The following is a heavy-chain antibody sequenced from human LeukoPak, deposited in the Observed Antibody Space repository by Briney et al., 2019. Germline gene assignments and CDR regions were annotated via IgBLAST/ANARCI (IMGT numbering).Heavy chain of an antibody. CDR2: IYTSGST. D-gene: IGHD1-26*01. CDR3: ARLLGSGSYYSDAFDI. CDR1: GGSISSGSYC. J-gene: IGHJ3*02. Sequence: SQTLSLTCTVSGGSISSGSYCWGWIRHPAGKGLGLIRRIYTSGSTNYNPFLKSRVTISVGTSKNQFSLKLSSVTAADTAVYYCARLLGSGSYYSDAFDIWGQGTMVTVSS. V-gene: IGHV4-61*02.